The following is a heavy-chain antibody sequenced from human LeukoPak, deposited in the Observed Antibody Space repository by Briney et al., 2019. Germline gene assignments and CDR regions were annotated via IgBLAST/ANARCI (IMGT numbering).Heavy chain of an antibody. D-gene: IGHD4-17*01. CDR3: ASGELGDQYPSAFDI. CDR1: GGSISSGSYY. Sequence: KSSETLSLTCTVSGGSISSGSYYWSWIRQPAGKGLEWIGRIYTSGSTNYNPSLKSRVTISVDTSKNQFSLKLSSVTAADTAVYYCASGELGDQYPSAFDIWGQGTMVTVSS. V-gene: IGHV4-61*02. CDR2: IYTSGST. J-gene: IGHJ3*02.